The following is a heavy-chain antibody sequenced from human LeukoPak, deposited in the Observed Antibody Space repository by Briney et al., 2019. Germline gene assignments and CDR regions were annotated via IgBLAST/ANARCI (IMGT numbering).Heavy chain of an antibody. J-gene: IGHJ5*02. CDR2: IYTSGST. V-gene: IGHV4-61*02. Sequence: SQTLSLTCTVSGGSSSSGSYYWSWIRQPAGKGLVWIGRIYTSGSTNYNPALKSRVTISVDTSKNQFSLKLSSVTAADTAVYYCARVRAGWFDHWGQGTLVTVSS. CDR1: GGSSSSGSYY. CDR3: ARVRAGWFDH.